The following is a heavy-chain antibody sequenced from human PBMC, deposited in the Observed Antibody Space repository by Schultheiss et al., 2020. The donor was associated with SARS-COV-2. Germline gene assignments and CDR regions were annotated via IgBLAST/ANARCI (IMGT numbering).Heavy chain of an antibody. CDR2: INHSGST. Sequence: SETLSLTCAVYGGSFSGYYWSWIRQPPGKGLEWIGEINHSGSTNYNPSLKSRVTISVDTSKNQFSLKLSSVTAADTAVYFCARVRGSSEFDYWGRGTLVTVSS. V-gene: IGHV4-34*01. D-gene: IGHD1-26*01. J-gene: IGHJ4*02. CDR1: GGSFSGYY. CDR3: ARVRGSSEFDY.